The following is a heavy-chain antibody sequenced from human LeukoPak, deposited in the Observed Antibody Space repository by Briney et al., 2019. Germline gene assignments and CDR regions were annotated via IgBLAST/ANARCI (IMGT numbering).Heavy chain of an antibody. CDR1: GFTFSSYA. D-gene: IGHD6-19*01. CDR3: AKDRTYSSGWYPAFDI. V-gene: IGHV3-23*01. CDR2: ISGSGGST. Sequence: GGSLRLSCAASGFTFSSYAMSWVRQAPGKGLEWVAAISGSGGSTYYADSVKGRFPISSDNAKNTLYMQMNSLSAEDTAVYYCAKDRTYSSGWYPAFDIWGQGTMVTVSS. J-gene: IGHJ3*02.